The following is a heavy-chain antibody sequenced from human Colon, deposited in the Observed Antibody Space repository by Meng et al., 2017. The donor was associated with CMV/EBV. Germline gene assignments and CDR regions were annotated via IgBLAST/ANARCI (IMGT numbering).Heavy chain of an antibody. D-gene: IGHD2-15*01. J-gene: IGHJ3*02. V-gene: IGHV3-64*02. CDR3: ARDRLIVALGAFDI. Sequence: GESLKISCAASGFSFSASSMHWVRQAPGKGLEYVSAISSDGRNKYYADSLKGRFTISRDNSKNTLYLEMGSLRAEDTAVYYCARDRLIVALGAFDIWGQGTMVTVSS. CDR1: GFSFSASS. CDR2: ISSDGRNK.